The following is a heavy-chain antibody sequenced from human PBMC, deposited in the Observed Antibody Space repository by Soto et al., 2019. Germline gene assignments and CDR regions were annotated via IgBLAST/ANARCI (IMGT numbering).Heavy chain of an antibody. CDR3: AKDYPDYYGSGSYYNVTFDY. J-gene: IGHJ4*02. D-gene: IGHD3-10*01. Sequence: GGSLRLSCAASGFTFSSYAMSWVRQAPGKGLEWVSAISGSGGSTYYADSVKGRFTISRDNSKNTLYLQMNSLRAEDTAVYYCAKDYPDYYGSGSYYNVTFDYWGQGTLVTVSS. CDR2: ISGSGGST. CDR1: GFTFSSYA. V-gene: IGHV3-23*01.